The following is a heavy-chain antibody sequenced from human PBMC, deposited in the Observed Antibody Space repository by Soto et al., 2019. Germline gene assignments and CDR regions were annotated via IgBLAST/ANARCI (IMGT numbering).Heavy chain of an antibody. D-gene: IGHD3-3*01. V-gene: IGHV3-7*01. CDR1: GFTFSIYW. CDR3: ASGFKGDYDVWSSYFDY. Sequence: GGSLRLSCAASGFTFSIYWMSWVRQATGKGLEWVANIKQDGSEKYYVNSVKGRFTISRDNAKNSLYLQMNMQRAEDTNVYYCASGFKGDYDVWSSYFDYGGQGTLVTVSS. CDR2: IKQDGSEK. J-gene: IGHJ4*02.